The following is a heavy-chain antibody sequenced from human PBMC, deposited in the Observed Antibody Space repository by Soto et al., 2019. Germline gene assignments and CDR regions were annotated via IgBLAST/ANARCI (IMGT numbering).Heavy chain of an antibody. D-gene: IGHD6-19*01. CDR3: VRGIPGIAVAGRTFYDY. V-gene: IGHV1-2*04. J-gene: IGHJ4*02. Sequence: ASVKVSCTASRYTFTSYGISWVRQAPGQGLEWLGWIDPNSGSTNSAQKFQGWVTMTRDTSISTAYMELSRLRSDDTAVYYCVRGIPGIAVAGRTFYDYWGQGTLVTVS. CDR2: IDPNSGST. CDR1: RYTFTSYG.